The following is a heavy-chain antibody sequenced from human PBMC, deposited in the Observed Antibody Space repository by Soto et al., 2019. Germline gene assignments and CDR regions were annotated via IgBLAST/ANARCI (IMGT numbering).Heavy chain of an antibody. J-gene: IGHJ3*02. CDR3: ARRQQQLVRQKKQPVET. D-gene: IGHD6-13*01. Sequence: QVQLQESGPGLVKPSGTLSLTCAVSGGSISSSNWCSWVRQPPRKGLEWIVEIYHSGSTNYNPPPTSRVTMSVDKSKDQVSLNPSSVTSADTAVYYCARRQQQLVRQKKQPVETWGPGTMVPVSS. V-gene: IGHV4-4*02. CDR2: IYHSGST. CDR1: GGSISSSNW.